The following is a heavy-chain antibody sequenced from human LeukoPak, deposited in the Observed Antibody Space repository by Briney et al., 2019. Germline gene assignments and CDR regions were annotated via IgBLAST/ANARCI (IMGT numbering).Heavy chain of an antibody. CDR1: GFTFSSYS. J-gene: IGHJ4*02. Sequence: SGGSLRLSCAASGFTFSSYSMNWVRQAPGKGLEWVSSISSSSSYIYYADSVKGRFTISRDNAKNSLYLQMNSLRAEDTAVYYCARDQDSQYQLLLSYYFDYWGQGTLVTVSS. CDR3: ARDQDSQYQLLLSYYFDY. CDR2: ISSSSSYI. V-gene: IGHV3-21*01. D-gene: IGHD2-2*01.